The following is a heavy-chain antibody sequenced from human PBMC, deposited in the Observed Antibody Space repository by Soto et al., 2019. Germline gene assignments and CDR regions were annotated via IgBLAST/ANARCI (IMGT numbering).Heavy chain of an antibody. CDR3: ARDLYDFWSPTPYYYYGMEV. CDR2: IIPIFGTA. D-gene: IGHD3-3*01. J-gene: IGHJ6*02. Sequence: GASVKVSCKASGGTFSSYAISWVRQAPGQGLEWMGGIIPIFGTANYAQKFQGRVTITADESTSTAYMELSSLRSEDTAVYYCARDLYDFWSPTPYYYYGMEVWGQGTTVTVSS. CDR1: GGTFSSYA. V-gene: IGHV1-69*13.